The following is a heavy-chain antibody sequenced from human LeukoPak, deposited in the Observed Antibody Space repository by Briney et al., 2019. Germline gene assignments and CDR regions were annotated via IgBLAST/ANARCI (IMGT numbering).Heavy chain of an antibody. Sequence: ASVKVSCEASGGTFSSYAISWVRQAPGQGLEWMGGIIPIFGTANYAQKFQGRVTITADESTSTAYMELSSLRSEDTAVYYCARGWTSTPFDYWGQGTLVTVSS. J-gene: IGHJ4*02. CDR1: GGTFSSYA. CDR2: IIPIFGTA. CDR3: ARGWTSTPFDY. V-gene: IGHV1-69*13. D-gene: IGHD2-15*01.